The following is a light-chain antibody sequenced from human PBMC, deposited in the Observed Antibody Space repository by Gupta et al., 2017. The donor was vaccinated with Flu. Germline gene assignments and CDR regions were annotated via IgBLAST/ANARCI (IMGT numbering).Light chain of an antibody. CDR1: QSVRSY. Sequence: ATLSLSPGERATLSCRASQSVRSYLAWYQQKPGQAPRLLIYDASNRATGIPARFSGSGYGTDFTLTISSLEPEDFAVYYCQQRSSWPPFTFGQGTRLEIK. J-gene: IGKJ5*01. V-gene: IGKV3-11*01. CDR3: QQRSSWPPFT. CDR2: DAS.